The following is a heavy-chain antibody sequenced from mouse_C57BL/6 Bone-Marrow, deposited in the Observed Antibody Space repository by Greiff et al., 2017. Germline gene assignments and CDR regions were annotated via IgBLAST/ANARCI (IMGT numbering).Heavy chain of an antibody. CDR3: AISTMIRSFAY. J-gene: IGHJ3*01. CDR2: IDPSDSYT. D-gene: IGHD2-4*01. CDR1: GYTFTSYW. V-gene: IGHV1-69*01. Sequence: QVQLQQPGAELVMPGASVKLSCKASGYTFTSYWMHWVKQRPGQGLEWIGEIDPSDSYTNYNQKFKGKSKLTVDKSSSTAYMQLSSLTSEDSAVYYCAISTMIRSFAYWGQGTRVTVSA.